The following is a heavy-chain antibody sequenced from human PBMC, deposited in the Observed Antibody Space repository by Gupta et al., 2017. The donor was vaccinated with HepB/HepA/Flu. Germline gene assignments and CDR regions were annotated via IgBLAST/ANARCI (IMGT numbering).Heavy chain of an antibody. Sequence: EVPLVESGGGLVKPGGSLRLSCSASGFTFITAYMSWGRQPPGKGLEWVGRSKRTADGGTTDYAAPVKGRFTISRDNSKNTLYLQMDSLKTEDTAVYFCMTDVRWENVPFDYWGQGTQVTVSS. CDR3: MTDVRWENVPFDY. V-gene: IGHV3-15*01. J-gene: IGHJ4*02. D-gene: IGHD1-26*01. CDR1: GFTFITAY. CDR2: SKRTADGGTT.